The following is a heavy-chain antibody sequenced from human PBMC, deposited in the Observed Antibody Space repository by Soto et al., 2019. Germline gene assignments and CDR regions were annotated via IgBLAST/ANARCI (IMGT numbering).Heavy chain of an antibody. D-gene: IGHD6-19*01. CDR2: IYSSGAS. CDR3: ASMRRSIAVAAPGNWLDP. J-gene: IGHJ5*02. V-gene: IGHV4-4*09. CDR1: GGSISSHF. Sequence: PSETLSLTCTISGGSISSHFWSWIRQPPGKGLEWIGYIYSSGASDYNPSLKSRVTMSVDTSNNQVSLKLTSVTAADTAVYYCASMRRSIAVAAPGNWLDPWGQGTLVTVSS.